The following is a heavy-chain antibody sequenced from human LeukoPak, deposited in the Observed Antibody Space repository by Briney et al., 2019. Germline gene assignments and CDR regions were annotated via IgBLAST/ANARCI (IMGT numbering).Heavy chain of an antibody. CDR2: IYSGGST. J-gene: IGHJ6*04. V-gene: IGHV3-53*01. CDR3: ARAEMSRYYYGMDV. D-gene: IGHD5-24*01. Sequence: GGSLRLSCAASGFTVSSNYMSWVRQAPGKALEWVSVIYSGGSTYYADSVKGRFTISRDNSKNTLYLQMNSLRAEDTAVYYCARAEMSRYYYGMDVWGKGTTVTVSS. CDR1: GFTVSSNY.